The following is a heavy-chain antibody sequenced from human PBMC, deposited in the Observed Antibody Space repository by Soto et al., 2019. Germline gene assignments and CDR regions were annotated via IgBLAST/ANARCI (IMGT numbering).Heavy chain of an antibody. CDR1: GYTLTELS. Sequence: AAVKVSCKVSGYTLTELSMHWVRQAPGKGLEWMGGFDPEDGETIYAQKFQGRVTMTEDTSTDTAYMELSSLRSEDTAVYYCAILTYYYDSSGYYPDAFDIWGQGTMVTVSS. CDR3: AILTYYYDSSGYYPDAFDI. CDR2: FDPEDGET. V-gene: IGHV1-24*01. J-gene: IGHJ3*02. D-gene: IGHD3-22*01.